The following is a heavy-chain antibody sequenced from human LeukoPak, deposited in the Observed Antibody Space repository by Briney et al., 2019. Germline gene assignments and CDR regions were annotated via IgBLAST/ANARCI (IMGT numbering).Heavy chain of an antibody. D-gene: IGHD6-19*01. CDR3: ARAAWLGTYNWFDP. CDR1: GFSFSDDY. Sequence: GGSLRLSCAASGFSFSDDYMSWIRQAPGKGLEWVSYISSSGSTIYYADSVKGRFTISRDNAKNSLYLQMNSLRAEDTAVYYCARAAWLGTYNWFDPWGQGTLVTVSS. J-gene: IGHJ5*02. CDR2: ISSSGSTI. V-gene: IGHV3-11*01.